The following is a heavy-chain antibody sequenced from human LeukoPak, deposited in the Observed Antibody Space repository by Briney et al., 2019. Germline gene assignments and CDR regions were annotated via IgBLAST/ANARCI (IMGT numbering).Heavy chain of an antibody. D-gene: IGHD3-16*01. V-gene: IGHV3-23*01. J-gene: IGHJ4*02. CDR3: AKDTERGDRIFDY. CDR1: GFTFSSYA. CDR2: ISGSGGST. Sequence: PGGSLRLSCAASGFTFSSYAMSWVRQAPGKGLEWVSAISGSGGSTYYAAPVKGRFTITRDNSKNTLPLQKNSLRAEDTAVYYCAKDTERGDRIFDYWGQGTLVTVSS.